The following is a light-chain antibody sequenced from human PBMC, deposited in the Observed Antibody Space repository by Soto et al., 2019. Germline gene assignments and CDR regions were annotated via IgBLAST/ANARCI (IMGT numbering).Light chain of an antibody. CDR2: GAS. V-gene: IGKV3-20*01. Sequence: EIVVTQSPALLSVSPGERVTLSCRASQSVISSIAWYQQKLGQAPRLLIYGASNRATGIPDRFSGSGSGTDFTLTISRLEPEDFAVYYCQQYGSSGTFGQGTKVDNK. J-gene: IGKJ1*01. CDR1: QSVISS. CDR3: QQYGSSGT.